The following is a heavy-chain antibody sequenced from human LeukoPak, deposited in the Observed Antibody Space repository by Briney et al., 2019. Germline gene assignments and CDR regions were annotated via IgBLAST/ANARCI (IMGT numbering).Heavy chain of an antibody. CDR3: AKDFYYDSSCPRYFDY. CDR1: GFTFSSYA. CDR2: IRFDGSNK. V-gene: IGHV3-30*02. D-gene: IGHD3-22*01. J-gene: IGHJ4*02. Sequence: GGSLRLSCTASGFTFSSYAMHWVRQAPGKGLECVAFIRFDGSNKYYADSVKGRFTVSRDNSQNTLYLQMSSLRAEDTALYYCAKDFYYDSSCPRYFDYWGQGTMVTVSS.